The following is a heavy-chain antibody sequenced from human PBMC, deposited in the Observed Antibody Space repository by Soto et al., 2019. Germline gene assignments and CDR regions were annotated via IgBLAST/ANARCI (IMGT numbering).Heavy chain of an antibody. D-gene: IGHD3-16*02. Sequence: ASVKVSCKASGYTFTSYYMHWVRQAPGQGLEWMGIINPSGGSTSYAQKFQGRVTMTRDTSTSTVYMELSSLRSEDTAVYYCAREAIYDYVWGSYRFYYYYGMDVWGQGTTVTVSS. J-gene: IGHJ6*02. CDR2: INPSGGST. CDR1: GYTFTSYY. V-gene: IGHV1-46*01. CDR3: AREAIYDYVWGSYRFYYYYGMDV.